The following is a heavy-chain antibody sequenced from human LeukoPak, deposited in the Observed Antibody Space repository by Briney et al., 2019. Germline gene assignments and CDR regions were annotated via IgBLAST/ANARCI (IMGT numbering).Heavy chain of an antibody. CDR1: GFTFSSYA. CDR2: ISGDGGGT. CDR3: AKIHIGVAFDI. D-gene: IGHD3-3*01. V-gene: IGHV3-23*01. Sequence: GGSLRLSCAASGFTFSSYAMNGGRQAPGKGGEWVSTISGDGGGTYYADSVKGGFTLSRDNSKNTVYLKINRLRAEDTAVYYCAKIHIGVAFDIWGQGTMVTVSS. J-gene: IGHJ3*02.